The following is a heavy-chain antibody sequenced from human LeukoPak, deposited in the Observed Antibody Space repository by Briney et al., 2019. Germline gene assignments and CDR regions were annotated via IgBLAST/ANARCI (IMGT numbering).Heavy chain of an antibody. CDR1: GFTFSSYS. J-gene: IGHJ4*02. Sequence: GGPLRLSCAASGFTFSSYSMNWVRQAPGKGLEWVSSISSSSSYIYYADSVKGRFTISRDNAKNSLYLQMNSLRAEDTAVYYCARDRGVVVTAISYYFDYWGQGTLVTVSS. D-gene: IGHD2-21*02. CDR3: ARDRGVVVTAISYYFDY. CDR2: ISSSSSYI. V-gene: IGHV3-21*01.